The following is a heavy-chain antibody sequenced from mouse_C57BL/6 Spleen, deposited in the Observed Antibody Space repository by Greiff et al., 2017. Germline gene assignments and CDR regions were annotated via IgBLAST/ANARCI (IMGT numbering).Heavy chain of an antibody. J-gene: IGHJ4*01. CDR3: AVYGKGAMDY. CDR2: IYPGDGDT. V-gene: IGHV1-82*01. Sequence: QVQLQQSGPELVKPGASVKISCKASGYAFSSSWMNWVKQRPGKGLEWIGRIYPGDGDTNYNGKFKGKATLTADKSSSTAYMQLSSLTSEDSAVYFCAVYGKGAMDYWGQGTSVTVSS. D-gene: IGHD2-1*01. CDR1: GYAFSSSW.